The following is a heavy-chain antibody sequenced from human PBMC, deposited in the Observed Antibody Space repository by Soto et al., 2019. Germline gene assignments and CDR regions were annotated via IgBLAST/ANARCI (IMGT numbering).Heavy chain of an antibody. CDR1: GYNFSAYY. V-gene: IGHV1-2*02. Sequence: QVQLEQYGAEVKKPGASVKVSCACSGYNFSAYYIHWVRQAPGKGLEWMGCINPRCGGTNFAQKVQGRVTMTRDTSISTAYMELTRLMSNDTAVYYCATCTGGSCYYYGMEIWGQGTTVTVSS. J-gene: IGHJ6*02. D-gene: IGHD2-15*01. CDR3: ATCTGGSCYYYGMEI. CDR2: INPRCGGT.